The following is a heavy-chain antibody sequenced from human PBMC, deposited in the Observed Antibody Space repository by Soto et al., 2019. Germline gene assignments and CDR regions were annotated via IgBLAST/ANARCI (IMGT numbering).Heavy chain of an antibody. D-gene: IGHD1-1*01. Sequence: GGSLRLSCAASGFTFDDYTMHWVRQTPGKGLEWVSLISWDGDSAYYADSVRGRFTISRDNSKNSLFLQMNNVRAEDAALYFCAKGTRGNSPELDFWGQGTLVTVSS. CDR2: ISWDGDSA. J-gene: IGHJ4*02. CDR1: GFTFDDYT. CDR3: AKGTRGNSPELDF. V-gene: IGHV3-43*01.